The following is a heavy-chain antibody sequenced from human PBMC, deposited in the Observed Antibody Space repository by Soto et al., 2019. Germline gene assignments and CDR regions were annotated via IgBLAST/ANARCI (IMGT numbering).Heavy chain of an antibody. D-gene: IGHD6-19*01. CDR3: AHSVPVGGTWWYFAL. CDR1: GFSLSNSEVA. J-gene: IGHJ2*01. V-gene: IGHV2-5*02. CDR2: IYWDDDT. Sequence: SGPTLVNPTQTLTLTCTFSGFSLSNSEVAVGWIRQPPGKALEWLALIYWDDDTRYSPSLNDRLTITKDTSKNQVVLRMTNMDPVDTATYYCAHSVPVGGTWWYFALWGRGTLVTVSS.